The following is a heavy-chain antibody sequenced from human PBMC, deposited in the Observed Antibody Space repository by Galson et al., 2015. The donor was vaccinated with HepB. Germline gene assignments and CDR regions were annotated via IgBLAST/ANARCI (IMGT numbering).Heavy chain of an antibody. CDR2: ISSSSSYI. Sequence: SLRLSCAASGFTFSSYSMNWVRQAPGKGLEWVSSISSSSSYIYYADSVKGRFTISRDNSKNTLYLQMNSLRAEDTAVYYCAKDNPQGGGNWPFGAFDIWGQGTMVTVSS. D-gene: IGHD4-23*01. V-gene: IGHV3-21*04. CDR1: GFTFSSYS. J-gene: IGHJ3*02. CDR3: AKDNPQGGGNWPFGAFDI.